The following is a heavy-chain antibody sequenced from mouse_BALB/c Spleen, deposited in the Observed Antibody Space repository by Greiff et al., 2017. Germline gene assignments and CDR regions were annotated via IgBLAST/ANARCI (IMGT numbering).Heavy chain of an antibody. J-gene: IGHJ3*01. V-gene: IGHV5-4*02. CDR2: ISDGGSYT. CDR1: GFTFSDYY. Sequence: EVQLVESGGGLVKPGGSLKLSCAASGFTFSDYYMYWVRQTPEKRLEWVATISDGGSYTYYPDSVKGRFTISRDNAKNNLYLQMSSLKSEDTAMYYCARDGMITTAYWGQGTLVTVSA. CDR3: ARDGMITTAY. D-gene: IGHD2-4*01.